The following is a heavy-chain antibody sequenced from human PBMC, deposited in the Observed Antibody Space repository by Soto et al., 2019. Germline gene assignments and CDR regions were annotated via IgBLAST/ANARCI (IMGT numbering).Heavy chain of an antibody. CDR3: ARSVGGSNVNFDY. Sequence: ASVKVSCKASGYTFTNYGISWVRQAPGQGLEWMGIINTSGGGTSYAQKFQSRVTMTIDSSTSTVYMELSSLISDDTAVYYCARSVGGSNVNFDYWGQGTLVTVS. D-gene: IGHD3-10*01. V-gene: IGHV1-46*01. CDR1: GYTFTNYG. J-gene: IGHJ4*02. CDR2: INTSGGGT.